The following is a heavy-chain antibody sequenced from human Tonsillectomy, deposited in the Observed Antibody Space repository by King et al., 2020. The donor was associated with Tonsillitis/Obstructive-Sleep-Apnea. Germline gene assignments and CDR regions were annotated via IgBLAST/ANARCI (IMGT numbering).Heavy chain of an antibody. D-gene: IGHD3-22*01. CDR3: AREGIYDSSGYADAFDI. V-gene: IGHV3-30*04. CDR2: ISYDGSNK. CDR1: GFTFSTYA. Sequence: VQLVESGGGVVQPGRSLRLSCAASGFTFSTYAINWVRQAPGKGLEWVAVISYDGSNKYYADSVKGRFTISRDNSKNTLDRQMNSLRAEDTAVYYCAREGIYDSSGYADAFDIWGQGTMVTVSS. J-gene: IGHJ3*02.